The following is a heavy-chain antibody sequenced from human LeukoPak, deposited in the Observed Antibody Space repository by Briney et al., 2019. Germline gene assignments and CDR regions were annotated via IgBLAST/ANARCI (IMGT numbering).Heavy chain of an antibody. CDR3: AREFDSSGYLDY. V-gene: IGHV3-48*03. CDR2: ISSSGSTI. J-gene: IGHJ4*02. CDR1: GFTFSSYE. Sequence: GGSLRLSCAASGFTFSSYEMNWVRQAPGKVLEWVSYISSSGSTIYYADSVKGRFTISRDNAKKSLYLQMNSLRAEDTAVYYCAREFDSSGYLDYWGQGTLVTVSS. D-gene: IGHD3-22*01.